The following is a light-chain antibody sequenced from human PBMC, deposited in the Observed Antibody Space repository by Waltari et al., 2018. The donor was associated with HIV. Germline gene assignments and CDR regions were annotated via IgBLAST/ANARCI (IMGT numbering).Light chain of an antibody. CDR1: QNIISN. CDR3: QQSYTDPRT. Sequence: DIQMTQSPSSLSASVGDRVTITCRASQNIISNLNWYQQKPGKAPNLLIYAASSLQSGVPSRFSGSGSGTDFTLTISSLQPEDFATYHCQQSYTDPRTFGQGTKV. CDR2: AAS. V-gene: IGKV1-39*01. J-gene: IGKJ1*01.